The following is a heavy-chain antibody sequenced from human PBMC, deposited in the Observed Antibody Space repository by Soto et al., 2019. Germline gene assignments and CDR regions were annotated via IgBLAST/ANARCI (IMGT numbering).Heavy chain of an antibody. J-gene: IGHJ4*02. CDR3: ARLSYGSGAYYFDY. V-gene: IGHV4-59*08. D-gene: IGHD3-10*01. CDR2: IYYSGST. Sequence: QVQLQESGPGLVKPSETLSLTCTVSGGSISSYYWSWIRQPPGKGLEWIGYIYYSGSTNYNPYVKSRVTISVDTSKNQFSLKLSSVTAADTAVYYCARLSYGSGAYYFDYWGQGTLVTVSS. CDR1: GGSISSYY.